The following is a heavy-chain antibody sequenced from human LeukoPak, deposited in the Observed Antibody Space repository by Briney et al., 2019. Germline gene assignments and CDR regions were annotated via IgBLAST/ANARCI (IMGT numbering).Heavy chain of an antibody. J-gene: IGHJ4*02. CDR2: ILYDGSNE. CDR1: GLNFNTYA. V-gene: IGHV3-30*04. Sequence: GRSLRLSCTASGLNFNTYAMHWVRQAPGKGLEWLAVILYDGSNEHYADSVKGRFTISRDNSRNTLHLQMNCLRPEDTAVYYCARVLTPTSGRALDSWGQGTLVTVSS. D-gene: IGHD4-23*01. CDR3: ARVLTPTSGRALDS.